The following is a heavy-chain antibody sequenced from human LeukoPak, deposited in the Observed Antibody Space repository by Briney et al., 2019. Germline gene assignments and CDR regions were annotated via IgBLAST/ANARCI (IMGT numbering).Heavy chain of an antibody. J-gene: IGHJ6*03. D-gene: IGHD5-24*01. CDR2: IYYSGST. CDR1: NYSISTDYY. Sequence: SETLSLTCTVSNYSISTDYYWGWIRQPPGKGLEWIGSIYYSGSTYYNPSLKSRVTISVDTSKNQFSLKLSSVTAADAAVYYCATLRDGYNLGLYNYYMDVWGKGTTVTISS. CDR3: ATLRDGYNLGLYNYYMDV. V-gene: IGHV4-38-2*02.